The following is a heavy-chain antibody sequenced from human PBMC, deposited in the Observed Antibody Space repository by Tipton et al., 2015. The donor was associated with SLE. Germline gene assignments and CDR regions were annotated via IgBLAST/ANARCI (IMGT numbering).Heavy chain of an antibody. V-gene: IGHV4-34*01. CDR1: GGSFSGYY. J-gene: IGHJ3*02. Sequence: TLSLTCAVYGGSFSGYYWSWIRQPPGKGLEWIGSIYYSGSTYYNPSLKSRVTISVDTSKNQFSLKLSSVTAADTAVYYCARDLGIAVATGGAFDIWGQGTMVTVSS. D-gene: IGHD6-19*01. CDR2: IYYSGST. CDR3: ARDLGIAVATGGAFDI.